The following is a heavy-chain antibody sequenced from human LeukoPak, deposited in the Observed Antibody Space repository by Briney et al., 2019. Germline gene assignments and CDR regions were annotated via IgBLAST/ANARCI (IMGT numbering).Heavy chain of an antibody. D-gene: IGHD3-10*01. J-gene: IGHJ4*02. CDR3: AIDYGQHGEYFDY. CDR1: GFTFSIYN. Sequence: PGGSLRLSCAASGFTFSIYNMNWVRQAPGKGLEWVSYISSGRSTIYYADSVKGRFTISRDNAKNSLYLQMNSLRDEDTAVYYCAIDYGQHGEYFDYWGQGTLVIVSS. CDR2: ISSGRSTI. V-gene: IGHV3-48*02.